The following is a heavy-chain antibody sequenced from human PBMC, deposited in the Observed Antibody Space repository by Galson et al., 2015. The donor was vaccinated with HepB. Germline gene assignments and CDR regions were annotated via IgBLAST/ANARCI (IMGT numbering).Heavy chain of an antibody. CDR2: TYYRSKWYH. J-gene: IGHJ4*02. Sequence: CAISGDSASTNSAAWFWIRQSPSRGLEWLGRTYYRSKWYHDYAESVKSRIIINPDTSKNQFSLQLNSVTSDDTAVYYCARVPGVEVNRGYFDFWGQGTLVTVSS. D-gene: IGHD3-22*01. V-gene: IGHV6-1*01. CDR3: ARVPGVEVNRGYFDF. CDR1: GDSASTNSAA.